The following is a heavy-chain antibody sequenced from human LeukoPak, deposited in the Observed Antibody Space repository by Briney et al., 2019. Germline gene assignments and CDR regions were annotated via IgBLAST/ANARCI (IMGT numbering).Heavy chain of an antibody. V-gene: IGHV1-69*06. CDR1: GGTFSSYA. D-gene: IGHD3-10*01. Sequence: ASVKVSCKASGGTFSSYAISWVRQATGQGLEWMGGIIPIFGTANYAQKFQGRVTITADKSTSTAYMELSSLRSEDTAVYYCARDGYYGSGSPQFDPWGQGTLVTVSS. CDR3: ARDGYYGSGSPQFDP. J-gene: IGHJ5*02. CDR2: IIPIFGTA.